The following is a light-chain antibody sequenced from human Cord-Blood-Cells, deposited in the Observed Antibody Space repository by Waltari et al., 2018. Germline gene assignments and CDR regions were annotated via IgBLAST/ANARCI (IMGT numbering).Light chain of an antibody. Sequence: DIQMTESPSSLSASVGDRVTITCRASQSISSYLNWYRQKPGKAPKLLIYASSSVQSGVPSRFSVSGSETDFTLTISSLQPEDFATYYCQQSYSTPYSFGHGTKLEIK. V-gene: IGKV1-39*01. CDR3: QQSYSTPYS. CDR1: QSISSY. CDR2: ASS. J-gene: IGKJ2*03.